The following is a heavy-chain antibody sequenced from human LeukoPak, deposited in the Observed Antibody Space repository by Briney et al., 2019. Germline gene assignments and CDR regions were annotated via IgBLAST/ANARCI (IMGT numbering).Heavy chain of an antibody. CDR2: INHSGST. V-gene: IGHV4-34*01. CDR1: GGSFSGYY. D-gene: IGHD2-2*01. J-gene: IGHJ4*02. CDR3: APLSTLTRTHDDY. Sequence: PSETLSLTCAVYGGSFSGYYWSWIRQPPGKGLEWIGEINHSGSTNYNPSLKSRVTISVDTSKNQFSLKLSSVTAADTAVYYCAPLSTLTRTHDDYWGQGTLVTVSS.